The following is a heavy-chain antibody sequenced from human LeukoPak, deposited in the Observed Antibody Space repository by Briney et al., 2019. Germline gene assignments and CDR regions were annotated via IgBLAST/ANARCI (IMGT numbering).Heavy chain of an antibody. D-gene: IGHD4-17*01. CDR3: ARDQVDYGDYSGYYYYYGMDV. J-gene: IGHJ6*02. CDR2: IIPILGIA. V-gene: IGHV1-69*04. CDR1: GYTFTGYY. Sequence: SVKVSCKASGYTFTGYYMHWVRQAPGQGLEWMGRIIPILGIANYAQKFQGRVTITADKSTSTAYMELSSLRSEDTAVYYCARDQVDYGDYSGYYYYYGMDVWGQGTTVTVSS.